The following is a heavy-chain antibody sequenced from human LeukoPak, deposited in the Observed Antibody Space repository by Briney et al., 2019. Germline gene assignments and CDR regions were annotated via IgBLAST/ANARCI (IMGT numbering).Heavy chain of an antibody. D-gene: IGHD3-3*01. V-gene: IGHV3-7*01. Sequence: PGGSLRLSCAASGFTFSSYWTSWVRQAPGKGLEWVANIKQDGSEKYYVDSVKGRFTISRDNAKNSLYLQMNSLRAEDTAVYYCARGGLTYYDFWSGNLDYWGQGTLVTVSS. J-gene: IGHJ4*02. CDR3: ARGGLTYYDFWSGNLDY. CDR2: IKQDGSEK. CDR1: GFTFSSYW.